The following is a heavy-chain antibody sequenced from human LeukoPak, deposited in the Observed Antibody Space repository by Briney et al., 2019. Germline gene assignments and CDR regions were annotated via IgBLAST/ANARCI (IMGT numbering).Heavy chain of an antibody. CDR2: MNPNSGNT. D-gene: IGHD4-23*01. J-gene: IGHJ4*02. V-gene: IGHV1-8*01. CDR1: GYTFTSYD. CDR3: ALYGGNSILDY. Sequence: ASVKVSCKASGYTFTSYDINWVRQAPGQGLEWMGWMNPNSGNTGYAQRLQGRVTMTRNTYISTAYMELSSLRSEDTAVYYCALYGGNSILDYWGQGTLVTVSS.